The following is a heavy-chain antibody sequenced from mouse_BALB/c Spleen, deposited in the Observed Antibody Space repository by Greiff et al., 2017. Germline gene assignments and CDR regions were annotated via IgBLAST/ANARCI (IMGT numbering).Heavy chain of an antibody. CDR1: GFNIKDYY. V-gene: IGHV14-4*02. CDR2: IDPENGDT. D-gene: IGHD2-14*01. Sequence: EVKLVESGAELVRSGASVKLSCTASGFNIKDYYMHWVKQRPEQGLEWIGWIDPENGDTEYAPKFQGKATMTADTSSNTAYLQLSSLTSEDTAVYYCNAWGVPAYWGQGTLVTVSA. J-gene: IGHJ3*01. CDR3: NAWGVPAY.